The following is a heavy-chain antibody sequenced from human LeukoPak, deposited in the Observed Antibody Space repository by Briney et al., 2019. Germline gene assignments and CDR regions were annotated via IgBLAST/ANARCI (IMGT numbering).Heavy chain of an antibody. Sequence: GRSLRLSCAASGFTFDDYAMHWVRQAPGKGLEWVSGISWNSGSIGYADSVKGRFTISRDNAKNSLYLQMNSLRAEDTALYHCARVRYSSGWYIDYWGQGTLVTVSS. J-gene: IGHJ4*02. CDR1: GFTFDDYA. D-gene: IGHD6-19*01. CDR3: ARVRYSSGWYIDY. V-gene: IGHV3-9*01. CDR2: ISWNSGSI.